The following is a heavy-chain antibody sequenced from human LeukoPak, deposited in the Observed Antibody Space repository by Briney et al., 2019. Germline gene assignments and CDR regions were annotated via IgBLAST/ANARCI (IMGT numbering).Heavy chain of an antibody. CDR1: GYPFIGYY. V-gene: IGHV1-18*04. CDR2: ISAYNGNT. J-gene: IGHJ4*02. Sequence: GASVKVSCKASGYPFIGYYLHWVRQAPGQGLEWMGWISAYNGNTNYAQKLQGRVTMTTDTSTSTAYMELRSLRSDDTAVYYCARENYDYVWGSYQIDYWGQGTLVTVSS. D-gene: IGHD3-16*02. CDR3: ARENYDYVWGSYQIDY.